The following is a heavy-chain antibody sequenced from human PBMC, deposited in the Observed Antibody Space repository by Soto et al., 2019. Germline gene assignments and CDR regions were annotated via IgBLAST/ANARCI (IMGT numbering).Heavy chain of an antibody. V-gene: IGHV4-59*01. CDR2: MNNIGRT. J-gene: IGHJ5*02. CDR3: ARSFCRDAVRCNWFDP. CDR1: GAFSSTYY. Sequence: SETLSLTCTVSGAFSSTYYWSWIRQPPGKGLEWIGYMNNIGRTNYNPSLKSRVTISLDTSKNQFSLKLSSVIAADTAVYYCARSFCRDAVRCNWFDPWGLGTPVTVSS. D-gene: IGHD2-8*01.